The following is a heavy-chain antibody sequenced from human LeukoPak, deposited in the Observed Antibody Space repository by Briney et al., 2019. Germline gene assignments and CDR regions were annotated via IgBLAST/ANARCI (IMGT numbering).Heavy chain of an antibody. CDR3: ARERYYYGSGSCRYYYYGMDV. V-gene: IGHV1-2*04. CDR2: INPNSGGT. CDR1: GYTFTGYY. J-gene: IGHJ6*04. Sequence: ASVKVSCKASGYTFTGYYMHWVRQAPGQGLEWMGWINPNSGGTNYAQKFQGWVTMTRDTSISTAYMELSRLRSDDTAVYYCARERYYYGSGSCRYYYYGMDVWGKGTTVTVSS. D-gene: IGHD3-10*01.